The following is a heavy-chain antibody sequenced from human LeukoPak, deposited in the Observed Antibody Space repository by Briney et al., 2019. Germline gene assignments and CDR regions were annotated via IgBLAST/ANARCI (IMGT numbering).Heavy chain of an antibody. Sequence: SETLYLTCTVSGGSITGYFWTWIRQPPGKGLEWIGFFYNRGDTNYNPSLKSRVTISLDTSRIQFSLKLISVTAADTAMYYCARGTQGYRFDYWGRGTLVTVST. CDR2: FYNRGDT. J-gene: IGHJ4*02. V-gene: IGHV4-59*01. D-gene: IGHD5-24*01. CDR3: ARGTQGYRFDY. CDR1: GGSITGYF.